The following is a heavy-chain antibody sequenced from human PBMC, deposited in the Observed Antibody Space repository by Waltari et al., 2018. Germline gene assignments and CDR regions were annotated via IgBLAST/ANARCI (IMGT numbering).Heavy chain of an antibody. CDR1: GFTFSSYA. D-gene: IGHD6-25*01. V-gene: IGHV3-23*04. Sequence: EVQLVESGGGLAKPGGSLRLSCAASGFTFSSYAMHWVRQAPGKGLEWLSAISSGGSTYYADSVKGRFTISRDNSKNTLSLQMNSLRAEDTAVYFCAKESGRIFDYWGRGVLVTVSS. J-gene: IGHJ4*02. CDR2: ISSGGST. CDR3: AKESGRIFDY.